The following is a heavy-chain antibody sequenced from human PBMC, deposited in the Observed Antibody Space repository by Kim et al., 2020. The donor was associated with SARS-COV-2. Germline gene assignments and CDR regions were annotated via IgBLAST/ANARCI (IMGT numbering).Heavy chain of an antibody. CDR3: TRHYYDSSGRVVDY. CDR1: GFTFSGSA. V-gene: IGHV3-73*01. Sequence: GGSLRLSCAASGFTFSGSAMHWVRQASGKGLEWVGRIRSKANSYATAYAASVKGRFTIPRDDSKNTAYLQMNSLKTEDTAVYYCTRHYYDSSGRVVDYWGQGTLVTVSS. D-gene: IGHD3-22*01. CDR2: IRSKANSYAT. J-gene: IGHJ4*02.